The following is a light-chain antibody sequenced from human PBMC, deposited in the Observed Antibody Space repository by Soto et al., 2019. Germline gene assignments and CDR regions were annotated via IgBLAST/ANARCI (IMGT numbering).Light chain of an antibody. V-gene: IGKV3-11*01. CDR3: QQYNSYPWT. Sequence: EIVFTQSPATLSLSPGEIAPLSCRASQSVGSSLAWYQQNPGQAPRLFIYDASNRATGIPARFSGSGSGTEFTLTISSLQPDDFATYYCQQYNSYPWTGGQGTKVDIK. J-gene: IGKJ1*01. CDR2: DAS. CDR1: QSVGSS.